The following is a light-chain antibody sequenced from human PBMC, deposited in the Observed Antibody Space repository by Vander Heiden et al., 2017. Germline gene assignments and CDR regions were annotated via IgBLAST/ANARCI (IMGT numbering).Light chain of an antibody. V-gene: IGKV2-28*01. CDR1: QSLLHSNGYNY. Sequence: IVMTQSPLSLLVTPGEQASISCRSSQSLLHSNGYNYLDWYLQKPGQSPQLLIYLGSNRASGVPDRFSGSGSGTDFTLKISRVEAEDVGVYYCMQALQTLFGQGTKLEIK. J-gene: IGKJ2*01. CDR3: MQALQTL. CDR2: LGS.